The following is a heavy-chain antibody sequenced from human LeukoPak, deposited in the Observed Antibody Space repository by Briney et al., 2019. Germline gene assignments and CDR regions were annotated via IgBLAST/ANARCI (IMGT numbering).Heavy chain of an antibody. CDR1: GYTFTGYY. D-gene: IGHD3-22*01. CDR2: INPNSGGA. J-gene: IGHJ4*02. Sequence: GASVKVSCKASGYTFTGYYMHWVRQAPGQGLEWMGWINPNSGGANYAQKFKGRVTMTRDTSISTAYMELSRLRSDDTAVYYCAREPNDYYDSSGYYYWGQGTLVTVSS. V-gene: IGHV1-2*02. CDR3: AREPNDYYDSSGYYY.